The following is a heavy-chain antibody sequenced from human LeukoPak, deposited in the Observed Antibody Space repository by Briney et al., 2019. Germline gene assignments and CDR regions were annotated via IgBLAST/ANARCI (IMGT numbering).Heavy chain of an antibody. CDR2: ISGSGGST. V-gene: IGHV3-23*01. CDR3: ARGGWRGLDGYFDL. CDR1: GFTFSSYA. J-gene: IGHJ2*01. D-gene: IGHD6-19*01. Sequence: GGSLRLSCAASGFTFSSYAMSWVRQAPGKGLEWVSAISGSGGSTYYADSVKGRFTISRDNAKNTLYLQMNSLRAEDTAVYYCARGGWRGLDGYFDLWGRGTLVTVSS.